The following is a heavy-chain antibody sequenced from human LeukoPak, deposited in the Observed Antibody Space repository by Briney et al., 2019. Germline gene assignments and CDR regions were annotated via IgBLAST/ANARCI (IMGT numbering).Heavy chain of an antibody. CDR1: GFTFSSYG. Sequence: GRSLRLSCAASGFTFSSYGMPWVRQAPGKGLEWVAVISYDGSNKYYADSVKGRFTISRDNSKNTLYLQMNSLRAGDTAVYYCARGRMDAFDVWGQGTMVTVSS. CDR2: ISYDGSNK. CDR3: ARGRMDAFDV. J-gene: IGHJ3*01. V-gene: IGHV3-30*03.